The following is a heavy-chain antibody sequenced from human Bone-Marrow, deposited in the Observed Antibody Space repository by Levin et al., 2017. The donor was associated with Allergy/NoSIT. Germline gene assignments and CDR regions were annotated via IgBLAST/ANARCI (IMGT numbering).Heavy chain of an antibody. V-gene: IGHV4-31*03. Sequence: RSSETLSLTCTVSGGSITSGGYYWSWIRQFPGKGLEWIGYIYHTGTTFYNPSLESRFSMSIDTSNKQFSLTVRSVSAADTAVYYCARGPRGFGESHTLNYYYYMGVWGKGTPVTVSS. CDR2: IYHTGTT. D-gene: IGHD3-10*01. CDR3: ARGPRGFGESHTLNYYYYMGV. J-gene: IGHJ6*03. CDR1: GGSITSGGYY.